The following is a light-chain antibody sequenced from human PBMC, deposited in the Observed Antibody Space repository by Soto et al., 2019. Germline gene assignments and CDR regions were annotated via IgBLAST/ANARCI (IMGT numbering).Light chain of an antibody. V-gene: IGKV3-20*01. CDR1: QSVSSK. Sequence: EIVLTQSPATLSVSPGEGATLSCRASQSVSSKLAWYQQKPGQAPRLLINAASRRATGIPNRFSGSGSGMDFTLTISSLEPEDFAVYYCQQSGDSQWTFGQGTKVDIK. J-gene: IGKJ1*01. CDR2: AAS. CDR3: QQSGDSQWT.